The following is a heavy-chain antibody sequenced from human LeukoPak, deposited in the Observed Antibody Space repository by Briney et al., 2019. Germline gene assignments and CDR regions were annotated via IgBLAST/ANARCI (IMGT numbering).Heavy chain of an antibody. CDR1: GGSFSGYY. CDR3: ARGLPLAHPIFWLVIIPLGGGY. CDR2: INHSGST. J-gene: IGHJ4*02. D-gene: IGHD3-9*01. V-gene: IGHV4-34*01. Sequence: PSETLSLTCAVYGGSFSGYYWSWIRQPPGKGLEWIGEINHSGSTNYNPSLKSRVTISVDTSKNQFSLKLSSVTAADTAVYYCARGLPLAHPIFWLVIIPLGGGYWGQGTLVTVSS.